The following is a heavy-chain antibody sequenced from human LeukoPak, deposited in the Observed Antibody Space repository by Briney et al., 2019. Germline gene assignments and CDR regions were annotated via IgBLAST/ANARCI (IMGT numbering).Heavy chain of an antibody. CDR1: GYTFTSYA. V-gene: IGHV1-3*01. J-gene: IGHJ6*02. D-gene: IGHD3-3*01. CDR2: INAGNGHT. CDR3: AKQYYDFWSGYPPRDYYYGMDV. Sequence: ASVKVSCKASGYTFTSYAMHWVRQAPGQRLEWMGWINAGNGHTKYSQKSQGRVTITRDTSASTAYMELSSLRSEDTAVYYCAKQYYDFWSGYPPRDYYYGMDVWGQGTTVTVSS.